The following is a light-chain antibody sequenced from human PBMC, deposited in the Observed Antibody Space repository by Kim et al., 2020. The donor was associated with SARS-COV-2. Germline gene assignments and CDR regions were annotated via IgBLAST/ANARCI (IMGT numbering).Light chain of an antibody. CDR2: GAA. CDR1: QSISRS. CDR3: QQSIT. V-gene: IGKV3-15*01. Sequence: ATLSVSPGESVTLSCRASQSISRSLAWYQQKPGQAPRLLIYGAASRPADVPGRFRGSGSGTQFTLTISSLQSEDFAVYYCQQSITFGGGTKVEIK. J-gene: IGKJ4*01.